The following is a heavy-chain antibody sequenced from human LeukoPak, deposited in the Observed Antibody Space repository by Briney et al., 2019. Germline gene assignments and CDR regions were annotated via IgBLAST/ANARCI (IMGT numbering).Heavy chain of an antibody. CDR2: ISGSGGST. CDR1: GFTFSSYA. Sequence: GGSLRLSCAASGFTFSSYAMSWVRQAPGKGLEWVSAISGSGGSTYYADSVKGRFTISRDNSKNTLYLQMNSLRAEDTAVYYCATYYYYSSGSDYWGQGTLVTVSS. J-gene: IGHJ4*02. CDR3: ATYYYYSSGSDY. D-gene: IGHD3-22*01. V-gene: IGHV3-23*01.